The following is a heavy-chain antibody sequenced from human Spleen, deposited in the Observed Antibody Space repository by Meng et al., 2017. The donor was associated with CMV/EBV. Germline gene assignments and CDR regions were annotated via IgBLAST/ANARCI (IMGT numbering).Heavy chain of an antibody. V-gene: IGHV3-30-3*01. CDR1: GFTFSSYA. CDR3: ARDSLSFPLTTVTPYLDY. Sequence: QVQLVESXXGXVQPGXXLXXXXXXSGFTFSSYAMHWVRQAPGKGLEWVAVISYDGSNKYYADSVKGRFTISRDNSKNTLYLQMNSLRAEDTAVYYCARDSLSFPLTTVTPYLDYWGQGTMVTVSS. J-gene: IGHJ4*02. D-gene: IGHD4-17*01. CDR2: ISYDGSNK.